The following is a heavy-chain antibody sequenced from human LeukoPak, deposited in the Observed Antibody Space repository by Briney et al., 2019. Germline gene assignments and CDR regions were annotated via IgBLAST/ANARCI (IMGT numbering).Heavy chain of an antibody. D-gene: IGHD3-10*01. CDR3: ARVKAMVRGIMGALDT. Sequence: MSGGSLRLSCAASGFTFSSYSMNWVRQAPGKGLEWVSSISSSSSYINYADSVKGRFTISRDNVKNSMYLQMNSLRAEDTAVYYWARVKAMVRGIMGALDTWGQGTMVTVSS. CDR2: ISSSSSYI. J-gene: IGHJ3*02. V-gene: IGHV3-21*01. CDR1: GFTFSSYS.